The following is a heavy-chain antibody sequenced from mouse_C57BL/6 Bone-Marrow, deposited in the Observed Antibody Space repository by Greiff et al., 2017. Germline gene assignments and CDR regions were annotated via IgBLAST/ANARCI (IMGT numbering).Heavy chain of an antibody. Sequence: EVQVVESGGGLVKPGGSLKLSCAASGFTFSSYAMSWVRQTPEKRLEWVATISDGGSYTYYPDNVKGRFTISRDNAKNNRYLQMSHLKSEDTAMYYCAKPYDEGDAMDYWGQGTSVTVSS. CDR1: GFTFSSYA. D-gene: IGHD2-12*01. CDR3: AKPYDEGDAMDY. J-gene: IGHJ4*01. V-gene: IGHV5-4*01. CDR2: ISDGGSYT.